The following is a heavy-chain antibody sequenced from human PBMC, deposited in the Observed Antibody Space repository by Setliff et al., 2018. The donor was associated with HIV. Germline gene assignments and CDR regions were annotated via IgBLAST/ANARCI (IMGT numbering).Heavy chain of an antibody. Sequence: SETLSLTCTVSGGSISSYYWSWIRQPPGKGLEWIGYIYYSGSTNYNPSLKSRVTISVGTSKSQFSLKLNSVTAADTAVYYCARPRGAVAGRDAFDIWGQGTMVTVSS. D-gene: IGHD6-19*01. J-gene: IGHJ3*02. CDR2: IYYSGST. CDR1: GGSISSYY. CDR3: ARPRGAVAGRDAFDI. V-gene: IGHV4-59*08.